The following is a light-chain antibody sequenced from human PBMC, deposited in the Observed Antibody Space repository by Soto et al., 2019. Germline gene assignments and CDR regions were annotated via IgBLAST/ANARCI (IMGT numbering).Light chain of an antibody. CDR3: HQRSSWPLT. Sequence: EIVMTQSPATLSVSPGESATLYCRASQSVRSNLAWYQQKPGQAPRLLIYGASTRATGIPARFSGSGSGTDFTLTISSLEPEDSAVYYCHQRSSWPLTFGGGTKVDI. CDR2: GAS. V-gene: IGKV3-11*01. J-gene: IGKJ4*01. CDR1: QSVRSN.